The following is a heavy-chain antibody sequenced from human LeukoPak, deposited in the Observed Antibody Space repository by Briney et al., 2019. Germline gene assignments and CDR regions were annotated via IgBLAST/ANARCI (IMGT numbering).Heavy chain of an antibody. D-gene: IGHD5-12*01. Sequence: GGSLRLSCAASGFTVSNNYMSWVRQAPGKGLEWVSVIYSGGSTYYADSVKGRFTISRDNSKNTLYLQMNSLRAEDTAVYYCARALSGNQGNDWFDPWGQGTLVTVSS. J-gene: IGHJ5*02. CDR1: GFTVSNNY. V-gene: IGHV3-53*01. CDR2: IYSGGST. CDR3: ARALSGNQGNDWFDP.